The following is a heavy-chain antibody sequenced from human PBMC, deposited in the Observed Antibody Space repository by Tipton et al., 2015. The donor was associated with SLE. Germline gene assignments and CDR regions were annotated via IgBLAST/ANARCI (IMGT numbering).Heavy chain of an antibody. CDR1: GFTFADYA. D-gene: IGHD5-24*01. Sequence: SLRLSCAASGFTFADYAMHWVRQAPGRGLEWVSGISWNSGTIDYADSVKGRFTISRDNAKNSLYLQMNSLRVEDTAFYFCTKDKEMATIRTCYVDCWGQGTLVTVSS. V-gene: IGHV3-9*01. CDR3: TKDKEMATIRTCYVDC. J-gene: IGHJ4*02. CDR2: ISWNSGTI.